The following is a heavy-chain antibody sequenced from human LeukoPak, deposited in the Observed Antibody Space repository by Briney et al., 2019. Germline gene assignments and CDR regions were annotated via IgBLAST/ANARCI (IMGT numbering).Heavy chain of an antibody. CDR3: ARSQNYYGSGDY. CDR1: GGSISSYY. J-gene: IGHJ4*02. Sequence: SETLSLTCTVSGGSISSYYWSWIRQPPGKALEWIGYIYYTGKTYYNPSLEGRVTILVDTSRNHFSVKLSSVTAADTAVYYCARSQNYYGSGDYWSQGTLVTVSS. V-gene: IGHV4-59*01. D-gene: IGHD3-10*01. CDR2: IYYTGKT.